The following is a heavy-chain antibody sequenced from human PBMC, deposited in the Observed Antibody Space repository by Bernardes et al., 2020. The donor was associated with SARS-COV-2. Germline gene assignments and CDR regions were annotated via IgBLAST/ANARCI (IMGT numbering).Heavy chain of an antibody. CDR1: GGTFSSYA. Sequence: SVKVSCKASGGTFSSYAISWVRQAPGQGLEWMGGIIPIFGTANYAQKFQGRVTITADESTSTAYMELSSLRSEDTAVYYCARGGDTAMVGYSGYEYYYYGMDVWGQGTTVTVSS. V-gene: IGHV1-69*13. CDR2: IIPIFGTA. CDR3: ARGGDTAMVGYSGYEYYYYGMDV. J-gene: IGHJ6*02. D-gene: IGHD5-12*01.